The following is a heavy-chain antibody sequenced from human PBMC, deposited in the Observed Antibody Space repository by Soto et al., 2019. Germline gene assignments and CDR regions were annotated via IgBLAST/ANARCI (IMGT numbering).Heavy chain of an antibody. J-gene: IGHJ6*02. V-gene: IGHV5-10-1*01. Sequence: SSSSYYWGWIRQPPGKGLEWMGRIDPSDSYTNYSPSFQGHVTISADKSISTAYLQWSSLKASDTAMYYCATISTYYYGSGIVWGQGTTVTVSS. D-gene: IGHD3-10*01. CDR3: ATISTYYYGSGIV. CDR1: SSSSYY. CDR2: IDPSDSYT.